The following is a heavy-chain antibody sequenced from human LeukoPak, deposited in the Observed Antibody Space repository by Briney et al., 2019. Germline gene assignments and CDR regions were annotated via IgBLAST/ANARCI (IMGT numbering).Heavy chain of an antibody. CDR2: ISYRGNT. D-gene: IGHD1-26*01. V-gene: IGHV4-59*08. J-gene: IGHJ4*02. CDR1: RGSISPYF. Sequence: PSETLSLTCTVSRGSISPYFWSWIRQPPGKGLEWIGYISYRGNTNYNPSLKSRVSISVDTSKNQFSLKLSSVTAADTAVYYCASASVGYFDYWGQGTLVTVSS. CDR3: ASASVGYFDY.